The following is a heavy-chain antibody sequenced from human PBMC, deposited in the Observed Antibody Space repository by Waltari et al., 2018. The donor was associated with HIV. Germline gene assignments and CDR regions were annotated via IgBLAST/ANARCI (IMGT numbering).Heavy chain of an antibody. J-gene: IGHJ4*02. CDR2: IYSNATT. D-gene: IGHD3-22*01. V-gene: IGHV3-53*01. Sequence: EVQLVESGGGLIQPGGSLRLACAASGFAVFNNYHSWVRQAPGKVLEWVSLIYSNATTYYADSVKGRFTISRDNSKNTLYLQMNSLRADDTAVYFCATVLVRTSWVITTAPFDYWGQAPLFPFSS. CDR1: GFAVFNNY. CDR3: ATVLVRTSWVITTAPFDY.